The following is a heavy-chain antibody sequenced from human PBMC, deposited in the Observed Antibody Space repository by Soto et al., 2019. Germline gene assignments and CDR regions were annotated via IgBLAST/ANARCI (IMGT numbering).Heavy chain of an antibody. Sequence: PGGSLRLSCAASGFTFSSYAMSWVRQAPGKGLEWVSAISGSGGSTYYADSVKGRFTISRDNSKNTLYLQMNSLRAEDTAVYYCAKDLGGWSNYYYYGMDVWGQGTTVTVSS. J-gene: IGHJ6*02. CDR1: GFTFSSYA. CDR2: ISGSGGST. D-gene: IGHD6-19*01. CDR3: AKDLGGWSNYYYYGMDV. V-gene: IGHV3-23*01.